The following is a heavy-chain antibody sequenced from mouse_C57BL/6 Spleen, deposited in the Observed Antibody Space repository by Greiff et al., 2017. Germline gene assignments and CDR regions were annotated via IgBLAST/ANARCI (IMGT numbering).Heavy chain of an antibody. V-gene: IGHV14-2*01. J-gene: IGHJ1*03. CDR3: ALYDYDWYFDV. Sequence: VQLQQSGAELVKPGASVKLSCTASGFNITDYYMHWVKQRTEQGLEWIGRIDPEDGATKYAPNFPGKATITADTSSNTAYLQLSSLTSEDTAVYYCALYDYDWYFDVWGTGTTVTVAA. D-gene: IGHD2-4*01. CDR2: IDPEDGAT. CDR1: GFNITDYY.